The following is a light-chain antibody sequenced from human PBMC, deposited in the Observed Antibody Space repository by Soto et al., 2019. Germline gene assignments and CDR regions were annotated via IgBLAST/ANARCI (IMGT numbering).Light chain of an antibody. Sequence: EIVLTQSPGTLSLSPGERATLSCRASQTLTSSYLAWYQQKPGQAPRLLIYGASSRATGIPDRFSGSGSGTDFTLTIRRLEPEDFEVYYCQQHASAPYTFGQGTKLEIK. CDR1: QTLTSSY. V-gene: IGKV3-20*01. CDR2: GAS. J-gene: IGKJ2*01. CDR3: QQHASAPYT.